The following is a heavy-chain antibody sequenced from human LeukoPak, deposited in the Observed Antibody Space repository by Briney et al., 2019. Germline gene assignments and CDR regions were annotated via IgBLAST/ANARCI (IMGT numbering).Heavy chain of an antibody. CDR3: AKGLSMVATTGFDY. Sequence: GGSLRLSCAASGFTFSSYAMHWVRQAPGKGLEWVALISYDGSNKYYADSVKGRFTISRDNSKNTLYLQMNSLRAEDTAVYYCAKGLSMVATTGFDYWGQGTLVTVSS. V-gene: IGHV3-30*18. J-gene: IGHJ4*02. CDR1: GFTFSSYA. CDR2: ISYDGSNK. D-gene: IGHD5-12*01.